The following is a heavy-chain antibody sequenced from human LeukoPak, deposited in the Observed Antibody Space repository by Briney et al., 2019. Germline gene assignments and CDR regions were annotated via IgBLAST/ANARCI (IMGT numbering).Heavy chain of an antibody. V-gene: IGHV3-21*01. Sequence: GGSLRLSCAASGFTFSSYSMSWVRQAPGKGLEWVSSISSSSSYIYYADSVKGRFTISRDNAKNSLYLQMNSLRAEDTAVYCCARGQASDFDYWGQGTLVTVSS. CDR2: ISSSSSYI. J-gene: IGHJ4*02. CDR1: GFTFSSYS. CDR3: ARGQASDFDY.